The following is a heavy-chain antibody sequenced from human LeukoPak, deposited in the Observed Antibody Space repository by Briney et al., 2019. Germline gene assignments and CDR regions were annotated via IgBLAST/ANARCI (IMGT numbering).Heavy chain of an antibody. D-gene: IGHD3-16*01. CDR2: IYKSGTI. CDR3: AADFYTSYHLGY. V-gene: IGHV3-66*01. J-gene: IGHJ4*02. CDR1: GFTVTVNY. Sequence: GGSLRLSCAVSGFTVTVNYMSWVRQAPGKGLEWVSIIYKSGTISYADSEKGRFIISRDSSTNTLSLQMTSLRAEDTAVYYCAADFYTSYHLGYWGQGTLVTVSS.